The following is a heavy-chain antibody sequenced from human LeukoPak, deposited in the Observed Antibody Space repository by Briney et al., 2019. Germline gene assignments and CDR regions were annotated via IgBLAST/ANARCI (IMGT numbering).Heavy chain of an antibody. J-gene: IGHJ6*03. CDR3: ARDSSPDALPYMDA. Sequence: SETLSLTCLVSGGSMKRSYWTWIRQAPGKGLEWIGNIDDSGNTNCSPSLKSRVTISLDTSKNQFSLRVTSVTAADRGLYFCARDSSPDALPYMDAWGKGTTVTVSS. CDR2: IDDSGNT. CDR1: GGSMKRSY. V-gene: IGHV4-59*01. D-gene: IGHD6-6*01.